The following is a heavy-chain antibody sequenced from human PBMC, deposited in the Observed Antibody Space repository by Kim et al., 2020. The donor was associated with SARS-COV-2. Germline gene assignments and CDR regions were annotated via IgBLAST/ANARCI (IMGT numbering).Heavy chain of an antibody. D-gene: IGHD5-12*01. V-gene: IGHV3-23*01. Sequence: DSVKGRFTISRDNSKNTLYLQMNSLRAEDTAVYYCAKEGGYSARDDAFDIWGQGTMVTVSS. CDR3: AKEGGYSARDDAFDI. J-gene: IGHJ3*02.